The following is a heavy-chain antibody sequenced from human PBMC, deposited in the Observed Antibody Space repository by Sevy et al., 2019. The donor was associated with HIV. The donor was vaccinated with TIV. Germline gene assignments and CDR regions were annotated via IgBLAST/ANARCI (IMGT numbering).Heavy chain of an antibody. V-gene: IGHV3-23*01. D-gene: IGHD6-25*01. CDR2: ISDSGGIT. CDR3: ASLPTPYGGYPYYFDF. J-gene: IGHJ4*02. CDR1: GFSFSRYA. Sequence: GGSLRLSCAASGFSFSRYAMEWVRQAPGKGLEWVSSISDSGGITYYADSVKGRFTISRDNSKNTLYLQMNSLSAEDKAVYYCASLPTPYGGYPYYFDFWGQGTLVTVSS.